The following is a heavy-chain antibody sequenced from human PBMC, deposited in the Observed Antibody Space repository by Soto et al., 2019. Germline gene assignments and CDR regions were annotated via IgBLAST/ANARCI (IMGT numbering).Heavy chain of an antibody. Sequence: EVQLVESGGGLVKPGGSLRLSCAASGFTFSNAWINWVRQAPGKGLEWVGRIKSKTDGGTTDFAAPVKGRFAISRDDSKNMVYLQMNSLKTVDTGLYDDTTHSYSTMIVVSFDCWGHGTLVTVFS. CDR2: IKSKTDGGTT. CDR1: GFTFSNAW. J-gene: IGHJ4*01. V-gene: IGHV3-15*07. D-gene: IGHD3-22*01. CDR3: TTHSYSTMIVVSFDC.